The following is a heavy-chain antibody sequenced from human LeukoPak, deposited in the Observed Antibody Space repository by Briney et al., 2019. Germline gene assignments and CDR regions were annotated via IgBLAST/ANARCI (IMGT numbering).Heavy chain of an antibody. D-gene: IGHD3-22*01. CDR3: ARDREPPQFTYDSSGYYYGLLDY. CDR2: ISYDGSNK. CDR1: GFTFSSYA. V-gene: IGHV3-30-3*01. J-gene: IGHJ4*02. Sequence: PGGSLRLSCAASGFTFSSYAMHWVRQAPGKGLEWVAVISYDGSNKYYADSVKGRFTISRDNSKNTLYLQMNSLRAEDTAVYYCARDREPPQFTYDSSGYYYGLLDYWGQGTLVTVSS.